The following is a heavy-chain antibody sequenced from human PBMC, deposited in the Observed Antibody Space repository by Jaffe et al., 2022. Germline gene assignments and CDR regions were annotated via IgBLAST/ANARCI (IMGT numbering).Heavy chain of an antibody. D-gene: IGHD4-17*01. CDR1: GYSFTSYW. V-gene: IGHV5-51*01. J-gene: IGHJ4*02. Sequence: EVQLVQSGAEVKKPGESLKISCKGSGYSFTSYWIGWVRQMPGKGLEWMGIIYPGDSDTRYSPSFQGQVTISADKSISTAYLQWSSLKASDTAMYYCARHAAAHDYGDYGEDYWGQGTLVTVSS. CDR3: ARHAAAHDYGDYGEDY. CDR2: IYPGDSDT.